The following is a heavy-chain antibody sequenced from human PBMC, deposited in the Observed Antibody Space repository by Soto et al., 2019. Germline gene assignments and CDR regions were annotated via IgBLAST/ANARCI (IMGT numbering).Heavy chain of an antibody. V-gene: IGHV5-10-1*01. CDR3: ARGIVPAAMPVYYYYGMDV. Sequence: GESLKISCKGSGYSFTSYWISWVRQMPGEGLEWMGRIDPSDSYTNYSPSFQGHVTISADKSISTAYLQWSSLKASDTAMYYCARGIVPAAMPVYYYYGMDVWVQGTTVTVSS. CDR1: GYSFTSYW. CDR2: IDPSDSYT. D-gene: IGHD2-2*01. J-gene: IGHJ6*02.